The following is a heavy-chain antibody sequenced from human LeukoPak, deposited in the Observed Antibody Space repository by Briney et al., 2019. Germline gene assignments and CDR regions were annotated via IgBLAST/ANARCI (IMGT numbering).Heavy chain of an antibody. CDR3: ARDREWLSI. J-gene: IGHJ4*02. CDR2: INPNSGGT. D-gene: IGHD3-3*01. Sequence: VASVKVSCKASGYTFTDYYMHWVRQAPGQGLEWMGRINPNSGGTNYAQKFQGRVTMTRDTSISTAYMELSSLRSEDSAVYYCARDREWLSIWGQGTLVTVSS. CDR1: GYTFTDYY. V-gene: IGHV1-2*06.